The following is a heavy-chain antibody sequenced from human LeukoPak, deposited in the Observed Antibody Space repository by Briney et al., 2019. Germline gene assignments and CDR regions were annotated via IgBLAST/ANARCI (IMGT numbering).Heavy chain of an antibody. V-gene: IGHV3-7*01. J-gene: IGHJ4*02. CDR2: IKQDGSEK. CDR3: ARDDSFWISGSLYYFDY. D-gene: IGHD3-3*01. Sequence: PGGSLRLSCAASGFTFSSYWMSWVRQAPGKGLEWVANIKQDGSEKYYVDSVKGRFTISRDNAKNSLYLQMNSLRAEDTAVYYCARDDSFWISGSLYYFDYWGQGTLVTVSS. CDR1: GFTFSSYW.